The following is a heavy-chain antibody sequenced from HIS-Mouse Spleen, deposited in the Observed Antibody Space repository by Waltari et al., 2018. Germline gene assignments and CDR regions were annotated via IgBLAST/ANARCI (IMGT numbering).Heavy chain of an antibody. V-gene: IGHV1-2*02. CDR1: GYTFTGYY. CDR2: INPNSGGT. CDR3: ARVLYSSGWHDAFDI. D-gene: IGHD6-19*01. J-gene: IGHJ3*02. Sequence: QVQLVQSGAEVKKPGASVKVSCKASGYTFTGYYMHWVRQAPGQGLEWVGWINPNSGGTNDAQKFQGRVTMTRDTSISTAYMELSRLRSDDTAVYYCARVLYSSGWHDAFDIWGQGTMVTVSS.